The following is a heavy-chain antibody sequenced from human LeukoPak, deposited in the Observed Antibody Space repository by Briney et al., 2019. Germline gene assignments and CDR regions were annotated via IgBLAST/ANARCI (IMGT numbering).Heavy chain of an antibody. V-gene: IGHV3-30-3*01. Sequence: PGGSLRLSCAASGFTFSSYAMHWVRQAPGKGLEWVAVISYDGSNKYYADSVKGRFTISRDNSKNTLYLQMNSLRAEDTAVYYCAKESSYDFWSGYYHYFDYWGQGTLVTVSS. CDR2: ISYDGSNK. J-gene: IGHJ4*02. CDR1: GFTFSSYA. CDR3: AKESSYDFWSGYYHYFDY. D-gene: IGHD3-3*01.